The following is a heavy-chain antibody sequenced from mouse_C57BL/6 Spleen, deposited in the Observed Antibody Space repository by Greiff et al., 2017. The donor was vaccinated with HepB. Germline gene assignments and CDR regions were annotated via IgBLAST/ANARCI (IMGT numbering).Heavy chain of an antibody. CDR3: AIYGNYYAMDY. J-gene: IGHJ4*01. CDR2: ISSGSSTI. CDR1: GFTFSDYG. D-gene: IGHD2-1*01. V-gene: IGHV5-17*01. Sequence: EVQGVESGGGLVKPGGSLKLSCAASGFTFSDYGMHWVRQAPEKGLEWVAYISSGSSTIYYADTVKGRFTISRDNAKNTLFLQMTSLRSEDTAMYYCAIYGNYYAMDYWGQGTSVTVSS.